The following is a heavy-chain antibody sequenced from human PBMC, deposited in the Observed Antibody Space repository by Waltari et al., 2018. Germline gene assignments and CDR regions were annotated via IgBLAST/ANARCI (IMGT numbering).Heavy chain of an antibody. V-gene: IGHV3-21*01. Sequence: EVQLVESGGGLVKPGGSLRLSCAASGFTFSSYSMNWVRQAPGKGLEWVSSISSSSSYIYYADSVKGRFTISRDNAKNSLYLQMNSLRAEDTAVYYCARDRPVYDFWSGTHPRWFDPWGQGTLVTVSS. CDR3: ARDRPVYDFWSGTHPRWFDP. D-gene: IGHD3-3*01. CDR1: GFTFSSYS. CDR2: ISSSSSYI. J-gene: IGHJ5*02.